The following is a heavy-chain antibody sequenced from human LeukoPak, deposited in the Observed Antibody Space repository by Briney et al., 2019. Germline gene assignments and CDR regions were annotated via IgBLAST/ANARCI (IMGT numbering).Heavy chain of an antibody. CDR1: GFTFSNYW. J-gene: IGHJ4*02. V-gene: IGHV3-23*01. CDR2: ISGSGGST. D-gene: IGHD3-16*01. CDR3: AKRRDPLRYFDY. Sequence: PGGSLRLSCVASGFTFSNYWMRWVRQAPGRGLEWVSAISGSGGSTYYADSVKGRFTISRDNSKNTLYLQMNSLRAEDTAVYYCAKRRDPLRYFDYWGQGTLVTVSS.